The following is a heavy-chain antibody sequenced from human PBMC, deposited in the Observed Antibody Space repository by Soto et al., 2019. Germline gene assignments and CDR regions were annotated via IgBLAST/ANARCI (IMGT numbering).Heavy chain of an antibody. CDR2: INPNSGGT. CDR3: ARGEGGPRWGSIDY. J-gene: IGHJ4*02. D-gene: IGHD2-21*01. Sequence: QVQLVQSGAEVKKPGASVKVSCKASGYTFTGYYMHWVRQAPGQGLEWMGWINPNSGGTNYEQKFQGWVTMTRDTSISTAYMELSRLRSDDTAVYYCARGEGGPRWGSIDYWGQGTLVTVSS. CDR1: GYTFTGYY. V-gene: IGHV1-2*04.